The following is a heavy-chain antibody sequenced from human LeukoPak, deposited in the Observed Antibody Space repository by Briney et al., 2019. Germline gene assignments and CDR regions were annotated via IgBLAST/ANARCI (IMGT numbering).Heavy chain of an antibody. D-gene: IGHD6-19*01. CDR2: ISYDGSNK. J-gene: IGHJ5*02. CDR1: GFTFSSYS. CDR3: VAGTGNWFDP. V-gene: IGHV3-30*03. Sequence: GGSLRLSCAASGFTFSSYSMNWVRQAPGKGLEWVAVISYDGSNKYYADSVKGRFTISRDNSKNTLYLQMNSLRAEDTAVYYAVAGTGNWFDPWGQGTLVTVSS.